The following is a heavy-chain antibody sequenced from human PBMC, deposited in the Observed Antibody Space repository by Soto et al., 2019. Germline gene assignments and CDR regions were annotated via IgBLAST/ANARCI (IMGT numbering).Heavy chain of an antibody. CDR3: ATSWGCYPNWYFDF. CDR1: GDSVSSGGYS. D-gene: IGHD7-27*01. Sequence: QLQLQESGSGLVKPSQTLSLTCAVSGDSVSSGGYSWSWIRQPPGKGLEWIGYIYHSGSTYYNPSLKSRVTISVDRSKNQFSLKLSSVTAADTAVYYCATSWGCYPNWYFDFWGRGTLVTVSS. J-gene: IGHJ2*01. V-gene: IGHV4-30-2*01. CDR2: IYHSGST.